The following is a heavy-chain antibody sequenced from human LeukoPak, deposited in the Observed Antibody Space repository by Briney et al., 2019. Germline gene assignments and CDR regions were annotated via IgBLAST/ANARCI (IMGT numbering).Heavy chain of an antibody. J-gene: IGHJ4*02. CDR2: IKQDGSEK. CDR1: GFTFSSYW. V-gene: IGHV3-7*01. Sequence: GGSLRPSCAASGFTFSSYWMSWVRQAPGKGLEWVANIKQDGSEKYYVDSVKGRFTISRDNAKNSLYLQMNSLRAEDTAVYYCARDGLTTALSFDYWGQGTLVTVSS. CDR3: ARDGLTTALSFDY. D-gene: IGHD4-17*01.